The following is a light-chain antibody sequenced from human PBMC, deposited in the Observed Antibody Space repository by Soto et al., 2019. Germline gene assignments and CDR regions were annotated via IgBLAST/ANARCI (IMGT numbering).Light chain of an antibody. V-gene: IGLV2-23*01. J-gene: IGLJ3*02. CDR3: CSYAGSSTWV. CDR2: EGS. CDR1: SSDVGSYNL. Sequence: QSALTQPVSVSGSPGQSITISCTGTSSDVGSYNLVSWYQQHPGKAPKLMIYEGSKRPSGVSNRFSGSKSGNTASLTISGLQAEDEDDYYCCSYAGSSTWVFGGGTKLTVL.